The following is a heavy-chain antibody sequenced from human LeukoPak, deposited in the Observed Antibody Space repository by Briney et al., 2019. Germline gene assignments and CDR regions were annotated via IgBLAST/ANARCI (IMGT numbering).Heavy chain of an antibody. J-gene: IGHJ6*02. CDR1: GFGFSTHW. V-gene: IGHV4-39*01. CDR2: LYYTGST. CDR3: ARLSTRYYYYGMDV. Sequence: PGGSLRLSCAASGFGFSTHWMHWIRQPPGKGLEWIGSLYYTGSTYYNPSLKSRVTISVDTSKNQFSLKLSSVTAADTAVYYCARLSTRYYYYGMDVWGQGTTVTVSS.